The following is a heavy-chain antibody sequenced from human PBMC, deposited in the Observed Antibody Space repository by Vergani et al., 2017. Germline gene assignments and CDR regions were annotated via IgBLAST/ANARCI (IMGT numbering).Heavy chain of an antibody. V-gene: IGHV4-34*09. CDR3: ARGGVAGPTGYYYYYMDV. CDR1: GGSFSGYY. J-gene: IGHJ6*03. CDR2: INHSGST. Sequence: QVHLNEAGPGLVKPSQTLSLTCAVYGGSFSGYYWSWIRQPPGKGLEWIGEINHSGSTNYNPSLKSRVTISVDTSKNQFSLKLSSVTAADTAVYYCARGGVAGPTGYYYYYMDVWGKGTTVTVSS. D-gene: IGHD6-19*01.